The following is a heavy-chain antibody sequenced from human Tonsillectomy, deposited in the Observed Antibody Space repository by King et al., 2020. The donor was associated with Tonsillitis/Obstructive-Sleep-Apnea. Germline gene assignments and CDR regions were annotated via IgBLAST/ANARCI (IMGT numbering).Heavy chain of an antibody. CDR1: GFTFDDYA. Sequence: QLVQSGGGSVQPGRSLRLSCAASGFTFDDYAMHWVRQAPGKGLEWVSGISWNSGSIGYADSVKGRFTISRDNAKNSLYLQMNSLRAEDTALYYCAKAISSLPSSGWYEGFDYWGQGTLVTVSS. CDR3: AKAISSLPSSGWYEGFDY. D-gene: IGHD6-19*01. J-gene: IGHJ4*02. V-gene: IGHV3-9*01. CDR2: ISWNSGSI.